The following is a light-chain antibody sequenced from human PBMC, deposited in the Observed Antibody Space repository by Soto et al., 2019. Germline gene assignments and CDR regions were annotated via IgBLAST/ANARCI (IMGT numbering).Light chain of an antibody. CDR3: QQSYGPPPT. Sequence: DIQMTQSPSSLSASVGDRVTITCRASQSISDYLNWYRQKPGKAPQLLIYAASSLQSGVPSRFSGSGYGTDLTLTISSLQPEDFATYFCQQSYGPPPTFGQGTKVEMK. CDR1: QSISDY. J-gene: IGKJ1*01. V-gene: IGKV1-39*01. CDR2: AAS.